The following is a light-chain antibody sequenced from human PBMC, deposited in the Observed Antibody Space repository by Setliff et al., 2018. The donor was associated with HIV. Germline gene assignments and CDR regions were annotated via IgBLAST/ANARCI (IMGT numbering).Light chain of an antibody. CDR3: SSYAGSNNVV. J-gene: IGLJ2*01. CDR1: SSDVGGYKY. CDR2: EIT. Sequence: SALTQPPSASGSPGQSVTISCTGTSSDVGGYKYVSWYQQYPGKAPKLMIYEITKRPSGVPDRFSGSKSGNTASLTVSGLQTEDEADYYCSSYAGSNNVVFGGGTKVTVL. V-gene: IGLV2-8*01.